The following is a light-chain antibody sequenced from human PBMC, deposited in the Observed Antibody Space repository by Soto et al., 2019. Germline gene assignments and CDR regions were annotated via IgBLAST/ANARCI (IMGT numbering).Light chain of an antibody. CDR1: QTINSW. CDR3: QQYDSYSSGP. CDR2: DAS. J-gene: IGKJ1*01. Sequence: DIQMPQSPSTLSASVGDSVTITGRARQTINSWLAWYPQKPGKAPKVLIFDASSLKTGVPSRFSGSGSGTEFTLTISNLQPDDFATYYCQQYDSYSSGPFGQGTKVDIK. V-gene: IGKV1-5*01.